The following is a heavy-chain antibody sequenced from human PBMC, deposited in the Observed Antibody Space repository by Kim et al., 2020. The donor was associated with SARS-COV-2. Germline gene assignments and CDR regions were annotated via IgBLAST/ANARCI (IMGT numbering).Heavy chain of an antibody. Sequence: SETLSLTCAVYGGSFSGYYWSWIRQPPGKGLEWIGEINHSGSTNYNPSLKSRVTISVDTSKNQFSLKLSSVTAADTAVYYCAIGRDPFDYWGQGTLVTVSS. D-gene: IGHD1-26*01. CDR2: INHSGST. V-gene: IGHV4-34*01. CDR3: AIGRDPFDY. J-gene: IGHJ4*02. CDR1: GGSFSGYY.